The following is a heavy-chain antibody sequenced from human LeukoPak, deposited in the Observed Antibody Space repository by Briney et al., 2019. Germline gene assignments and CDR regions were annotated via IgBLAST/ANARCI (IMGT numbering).Heavy chain of an antibody. J-gene: IGHJ4*02. CDR1: GFTSASCA. V-gene: IGHV3-23*01. CDR2: ISSSGGST. D-gene: IGHD6-13*01. Sequence: PGGSLRLSCAASGFTSASCAMSWVRQAPGKRLEWVSSISSSGGSTYYADSVKGRFTISRDNSKNTLYLQVNSLRAEDTAVYYCAKSLAAARDYWGQGTLVTVSS. CDR3: AKSLAAARDY.